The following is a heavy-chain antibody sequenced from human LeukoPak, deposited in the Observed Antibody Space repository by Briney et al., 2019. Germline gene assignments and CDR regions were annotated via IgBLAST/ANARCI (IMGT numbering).Heavy chain of an antibody. CDR3: ARCGGSYYGPQYFQH. CDR1: GFTFCSYA. V-gene: IGHV3-30-3*01. D-gene: IGHD1-26*01. J-gene: IGHJ1*01. Sequence: GGSLRLSCAASGFTFCSYAMHWVGQAPGNGLEWLAVISYDGSNKYYADSVKGRFTISRDNSKNTLYLQMNSLRAEDTAVYYCARCGGSYYGPQYFQHWGQGTLVTVSS. CDR2: ISYDGSNK.